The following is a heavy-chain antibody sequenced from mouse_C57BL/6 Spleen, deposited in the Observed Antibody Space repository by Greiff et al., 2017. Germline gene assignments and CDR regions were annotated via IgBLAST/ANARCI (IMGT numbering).Heavy chain of an antibody. Sequence: EVHLVESGGGLVKPGGSLKLSCAASGFTFSSYAMSWVRQTPEKRLEWVATISDGGSYTSYPDNVKGRFTISRDNAKNNRYLQMSHLKSEDTAMYYCARGRGILLRYPYYAMDYWGQGTSVTVSS. V-gene: IGHV5-4*01. D-gene: IGHD1-1*01. J-gene: IGHJ4*01. CDR3: ARGRGILLRYPYYAMDY. CDR2: ISDGGSYT. CDR1: GFTFSSYA.